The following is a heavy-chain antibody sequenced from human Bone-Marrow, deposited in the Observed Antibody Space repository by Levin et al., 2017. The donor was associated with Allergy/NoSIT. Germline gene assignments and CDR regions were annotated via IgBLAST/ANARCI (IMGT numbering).Heavy chain of an antibody. D-gene: IGHD3-10*01. V-gene: IGHV4-39*01. Sequence: ASETLSLTCTVSGGSISSSSYYWGWIRQPPGKGLEWIGSIYYSGSTYYNPSLKSRVTISVDTSKNQFSLKLSSVTAADTAVYYCASNSMVRGVIMGGWFDPWGQGTLVTVSS. J-gene: IGHJ5*02. CDR3: ASNSMVRGVIMGGWFDP. CDR1: GGSISSSSYY. CDR2: IYYSGST.